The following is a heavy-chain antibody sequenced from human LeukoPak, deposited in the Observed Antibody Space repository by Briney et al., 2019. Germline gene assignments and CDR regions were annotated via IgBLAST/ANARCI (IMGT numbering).Heavy chain of an antibody. CDR3: AKLPGGNGIDFDY. J-gene: IGHJ4*02. V-gene: IGHV3-30*18. D-gene: IGHD4-23*01. CDR1: GFTFSSYG. CDR2: ISYDGSNK. Sequence: GGSLRLSCAASGFTFSSYGMHWVRQAPGKGLEWVVVISYDGSNKYYADSVKGRFTISRDNSKNTLYLQMNSLRAEDTAVYYCAKLPGGNGIDFDYWGQGTLVTVSS.